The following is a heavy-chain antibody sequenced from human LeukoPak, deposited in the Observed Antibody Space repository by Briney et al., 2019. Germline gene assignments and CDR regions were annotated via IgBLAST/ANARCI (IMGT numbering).Heavy chain of an antibody. CDR1: GFTFSSYG. Sequence: GGSLRLSCAASGFTFSSYGMYWVRQAPGKGLEWVAVISYDGSSKYYADSVKGRFTISRDNSKNTLYLQMNSLRAEDTAVYYCAIYSGSYCLHYWGQGTLVTVSS. V-gene: IGHV3-30*03. CDR2: ISYDGSSK. CDR3: AIYSGSYCLHY. D-gene: IGHD1-26*01. J-gene: IGHJ4*02.